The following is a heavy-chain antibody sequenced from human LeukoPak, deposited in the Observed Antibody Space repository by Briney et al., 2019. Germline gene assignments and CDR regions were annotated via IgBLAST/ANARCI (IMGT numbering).Heavy chain of an antibody. Sequence: PSETLSLTCTVSGGSIRSSSYYWGWIRQPSGKGLEWIGNVYYSGSTYYNPSLKSLFTISLDTSKNQFSLKVSSVTAADTAVYYCARRTRVGCYLDLWGRGTPVTASS. J-gene: IGHJ2*01. CDR1: GGSIRSSSYY. CDR3: ARRTRVGCYLDL. V-gene: IGHV4-39*07. D-gene: IGHD3-10*01. CDR2: VYYSGST.